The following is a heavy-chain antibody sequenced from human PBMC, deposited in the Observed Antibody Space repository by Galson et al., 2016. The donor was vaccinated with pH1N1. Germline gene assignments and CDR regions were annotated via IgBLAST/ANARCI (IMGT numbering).Heavy chain of an antibody. J-gene: IGHJ4*02. CDR3: ARVLRTVVFDF. CDR2: IIPILGIT. CDR1: GGTFSSYT. V-gene: IGHV1-69*10. D-gene: IGHD2-15*01. Sequence: SVKVSCKASGGTFSSYTISWVRQAPGQGLEWMGGIIPILGITNYAQKFQGRVTVTADKSTSTAYMELSNLRSDDTAVYYCARVLRTVVFDFWGQGTLVTVSS.